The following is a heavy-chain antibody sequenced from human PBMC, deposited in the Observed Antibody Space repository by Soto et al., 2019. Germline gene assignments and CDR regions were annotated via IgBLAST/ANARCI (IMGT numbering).Heavy chain of an antibody. CDR3: SKFKYSTSVRYLQH. Sequence: PVESLKISCNGSGYSFTSYWIGWVRQMPGKGLEWMGIIYPCDSDTIYIPSFQGQVTISADKSISTSYLHLTSLKASDTAIYYCSKFKYSTSVRYLQHWGQGTPVTVSS. D-gene: IGHD6-6*01. J-gene: IGHJ1*01. CDR2: IYPCDSDT. CDR1: GYSFTSYW. V-gene: IGHV5-51*01.